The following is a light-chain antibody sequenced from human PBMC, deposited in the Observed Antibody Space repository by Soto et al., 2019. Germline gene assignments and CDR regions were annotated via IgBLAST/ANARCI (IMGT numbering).Light chain of an antibody. CDR2: SSN. V-gene: IGLV1-44*01. Sequence: QPVVTQPPSAAGAPGQRVTISCSGSSFNIGGNPVNWYKQLPGTAPKLIIYSSNQRPSGVPDRFSASKSDTSASLAISGLQSEDEADYYCAAWDDSVNGVVFGGGTQLTVL. CDR3: AAWDDSVNGVV. CDR1: SFNIGGNP. J-gene: IGLJ2*01.